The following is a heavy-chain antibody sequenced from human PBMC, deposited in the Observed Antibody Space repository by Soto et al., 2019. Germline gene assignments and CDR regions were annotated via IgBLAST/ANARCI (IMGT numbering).Heavy chain of an antibody. CDR1: GYTFTSYG. CDR2: ISAYNGNT. Sequence: QVQLVQSGAEVKKPGASVKVSCKASGYTFTSYGISWVRQAPGQGLEWRGWISAYNGNTNYAQKLQGRVTMTTDTXXSTAYMELRSLRSDDTAVYYCASGWFGEFVYYFDYWGQGTLVTVSS. J-gene: IGHJ4*02. CDR3: ASGWFGEFVYYFDY. D-gene: IGHD3-10*01. V-gene: IGHV1-18*01.